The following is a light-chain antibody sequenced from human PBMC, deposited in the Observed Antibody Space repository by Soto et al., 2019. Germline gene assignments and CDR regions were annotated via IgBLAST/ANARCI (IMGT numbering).Light chain of an antibody. Sequence: EMVLTQSPATVSVSPGERVTLSCRATQSVTSDLAWYQQKPGQPPRLLIYDASTRATGIAARFSGSGSGTEFTLTISSLQSEDFAVYFCHQYNNWPPTFGQGTKLEIK. CDR1: QSVTSD. V-gene: IGKV3-15*01. CDR2: DAS. J-gene: IGKJ2*01. CDR3: HQYNNWPPT.